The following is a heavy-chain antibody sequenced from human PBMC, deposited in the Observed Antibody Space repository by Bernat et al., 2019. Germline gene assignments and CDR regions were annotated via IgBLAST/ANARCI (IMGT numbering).Heavy chain of an antibody. Sequence: QVQLVQSGAEVKKPGASLKVSCKASGYTFSVYAIYWVRQALGQRLEWMGWINACNVDTQYLQKFQGRVSMNRASAARTPYLELSSLRSEATSVYSCARGYCSRTSCQYYFDFWGEGALVTVSS. CDR3: ARGYCSRTSCQYYFDF. CDR1: GYTFSVYA. V-gene: IGHV1-3*01. CDR2: INACNVDT. J-gene: IGHJ4*02. D-gene: IGHD2-2*01.